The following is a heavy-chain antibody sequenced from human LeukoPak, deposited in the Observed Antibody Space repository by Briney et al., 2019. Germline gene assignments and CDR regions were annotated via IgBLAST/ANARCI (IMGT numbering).Heavy chain of an antibody. CDR2: IDGGGSST. CDR1: GFTFSNYW. V-gene: IGHV3-74*01. J-gene: IGHJ4*01. Sequence: GGSLRLSCAASGFTFSNYWMHWIRQVPGKGLVWVSRIDGGGSSTSYADSVKGRFSISRDNGENTLYLQMNSLRVEDTAVYYCARGPGSSGGAYVGDYWGHGTLVTVSS. CDR3: ARGPGSSGGAYVGDY. D-gene: IGHD3-22*01.